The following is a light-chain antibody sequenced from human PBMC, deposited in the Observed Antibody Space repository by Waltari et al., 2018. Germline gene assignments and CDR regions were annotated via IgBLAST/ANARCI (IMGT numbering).Light chain of an antibody. V-gene: IGLV5-45*03. CDR1: SGINVGNYR. Sequence: QAVLTQPSSLSASPGASASLTCPLRSGINVGNYRLYWYQQKPGSPPQYLLRYKSDSDTHQDSRVPRRFSGSKDASANAGILLISGLQSEDEADYYCMIWHNNAVVFGGGTTLTVL. CDR3: MIWHNNAVV. CDR2: YKSDSDT. J-gene: IGLJ2*01.